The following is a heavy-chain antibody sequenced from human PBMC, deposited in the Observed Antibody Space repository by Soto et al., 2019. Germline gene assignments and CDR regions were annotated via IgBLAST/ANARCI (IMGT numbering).Heavy chain of an antibody. J-gene: IGHJ3*02. D-gene: IGHD6-13*01. V-gene: IGHV3-53*01. Sequence: GGSLRLSCAASGFTVSSNYMSWVRQAPGKGLERVSVIYSGGSTYCTDSVKGRFTISRDNSKNTLYLQMNSLRAEDTAVYYCARRDSSSWYGDAFDIWGQGTMVTVSS. CDR2: IYSGGST. CDR1: GFTVSSNY. CDR3: ARRDSSSWYGDAFDI.